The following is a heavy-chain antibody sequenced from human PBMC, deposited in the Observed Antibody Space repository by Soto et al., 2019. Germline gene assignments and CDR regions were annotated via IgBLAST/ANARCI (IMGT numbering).Heavy chain of an antibody. V-gene: IGHV1-46*03. CDR2: INPSGGSP. J-gene: IGHJ4*02. D-gene: IGHD4-17*01. CDR1: GYTFINYY. Sequence: QVHLMQSEAEVRKPGASVRISCKASGYTFINYYMHWVRQAPGQGLEWMGIINPSGGSPTFAEKFQGRVTMTRDTSTSTVYMELSSLRSEDSAVYYCARGYLSTVTTYGYFDYWGQGTLVTVSS. CDR3: ARGYLSTVTTYGYFDY.